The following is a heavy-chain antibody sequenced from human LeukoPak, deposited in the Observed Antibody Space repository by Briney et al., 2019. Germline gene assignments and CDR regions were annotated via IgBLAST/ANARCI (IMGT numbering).Heavy chain of an antibody. CDR1: GGSFSGHN. V-gene: IGHV4-34*01. CDR3: ARGNGDFDY. CDR2: INHSGST. J-gene: IGHJ4*02. Sequence: SETLSLTCAVYGGSFSGHNGSCIRHPPGEGVEGGGDINHSGSTNYTPSLKSRVPISVDTSKNQFSLKLPSVTAADTAVYSCARGNGDFDYWGQGTLVTVSS.